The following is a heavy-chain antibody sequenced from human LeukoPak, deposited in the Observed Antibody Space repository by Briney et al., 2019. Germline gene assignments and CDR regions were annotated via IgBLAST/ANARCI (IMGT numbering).Heavy chain of an antibody. CDR3: AKGSASGDNYPFDI. J-gene: IGHJ3*02. CDR2: IYSGGST. CDR1: GFTVSTNY. V-gene: IGHV3-66*01. Sequence: PGGSLRLSCAASGFTVSTNYMSWVRQAPGKGLEWVSVIYSGGSTYYADSVKGRFTISRDNSKNTLYLQMNSLRVEDTAVYYCAKGSASGDNYPFDIWGQGTMVTVSS. D-gene: IGHD7-27*01.